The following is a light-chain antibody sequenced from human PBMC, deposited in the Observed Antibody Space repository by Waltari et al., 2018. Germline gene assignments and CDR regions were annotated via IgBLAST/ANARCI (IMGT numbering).Light chain of an antibody. CDR1: QTLFYSSNNKNY. J-gene: IGKJ1*01. CDR3: QQYYTTPT. V-gene: IGKV4-1*01. CDR2: WAS. Sequence: DIVMTQSPDSLAVSLGERATINCKSSQTLFYSSNNKNYLAWYQLKLGQPPKLLIFWASTRESGVPDRFSGSGSATDFTLTIDTLQAEDVAVYYCQQYYTTPTFGQGTKVEIK.